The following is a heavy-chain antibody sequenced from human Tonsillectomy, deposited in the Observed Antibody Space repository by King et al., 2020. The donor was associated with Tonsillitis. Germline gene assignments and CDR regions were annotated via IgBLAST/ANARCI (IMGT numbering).Heavy chain of an antibody. V-gene: IGHV4-39*01. CDR1: GDSISSSSYY. J-gene: IGHJ4*02. D-gene: IGHD3-3*01. CDR3: ARRITNGNYSPTFVDY. CDR2: IYYSGST. Sequence: VQLQESGPGLVKPSETLSLTCTVSGDSISSSSYYWGWIRQPPGKGLDWIGSIYYSGSTYYNPSLKSRVTISVDTSKNQFSLNLSSVTAADTAVYYCARRITNGNYSPTFVDYWGQGTLVTVSS.